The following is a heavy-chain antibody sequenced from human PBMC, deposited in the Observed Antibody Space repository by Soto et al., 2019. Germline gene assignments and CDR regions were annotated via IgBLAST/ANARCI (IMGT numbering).Heavy chain of an antibody. J-gene: IGHJ6*02. V-gene: IGHV3-15*07. Sequence: PGGSLRLSCAACRFTFSNAWMNWVRQAPGKGLELVGRIKSKPDGGTTDYAAPVKGRFTISRDDSKNTLYLQMNSLKTEDTAVYYCTSKSPLWTDYGTDVWGQGTTVTVSS. D-gene: IGHD1-1*01. CDR2: IKSKPDGGTT. CDR1: RFTFSNAW. CDR3: TSKSPLWTDYGTDV.